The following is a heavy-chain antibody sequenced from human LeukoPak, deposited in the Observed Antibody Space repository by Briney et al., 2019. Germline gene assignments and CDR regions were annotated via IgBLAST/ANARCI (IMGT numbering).Heavy chain of an antibody. CDR3: AGQQLVPGGWFDP. D-gene: IGHD6-13*01. V-gene: IGHV4-30-2*01. CDR2: IYHSGST. Sequence: PSETLSLTXXVSGGSISSGGYSWSWIRQPPGKGLEWIGYIYHSGSTYYNPSLKSRVTISVDRSKNQFSLKLSSVTAADTAVYYCAGQQLVPGGWFDPWGQGTLVTVSS. CDR1: GGSISSGGYS. J-gene: IGHJ5*02.